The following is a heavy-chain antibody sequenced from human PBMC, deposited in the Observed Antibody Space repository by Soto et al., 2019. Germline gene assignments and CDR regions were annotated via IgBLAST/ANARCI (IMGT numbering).Heavy chain of an antibody. CDR3: ARVPDR. CDR2: MYHSGST. Sequence: SETLSLTCAVSGGSINSGDYCWRWIRQPPGKGLEWMGYMYHSGSTYYNPSLKSRVTISVDRSKNQFSLKLSSVTAADTAVYYCARVPDRWGQGTLVSVSS. J-gene: IGHJ5*02. D-gene: IGHD2-2*01. V-gene: IGHV4-30-2*01. CDR1: GGSINSGDYC.